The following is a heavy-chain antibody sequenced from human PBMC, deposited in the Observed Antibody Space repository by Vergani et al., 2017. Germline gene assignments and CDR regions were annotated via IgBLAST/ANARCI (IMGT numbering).Heavy chain of an antibody. CDR1: GFTFDDYA. J-gene: IGHJ3*02. Sequence: EVQLVESGGGLVQPARSLRLTCAASGFTFDDYALHWVRQAPRKGLEWVSGISWNSGSIGYADAVMGRFTTTRDNTKNSLYLQMNSLRAEDTALYYCAKRSPVDAFDIWGQGTMVTVSS. V-gene: IGHV3-9*01. CDR2: ISWNSGSI. CDR3: AKRSPVDAFDI.